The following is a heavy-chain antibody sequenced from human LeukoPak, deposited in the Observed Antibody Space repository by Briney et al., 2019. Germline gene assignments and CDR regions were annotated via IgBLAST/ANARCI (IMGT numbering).Heavy chain of an antibody. CDR1: GFTFSRYG. CDR3: ARTTDLGMATMGLGY. Sequence: GGSLRLSCVASGFTFSRYGMHWVRQAPGKGLEWVSSISSSSSYIYYADSVKGRFTISRDNAKNSLYLQMNSLRAEDTAVYYCARTTDLGMATMGLGYWGQGTLVTVSS. D-gene: IGHD5-24*01. J-gene: IGHJ4*02. V-gene: IGHV3-21*01. CDR2: ISSSSSYI.